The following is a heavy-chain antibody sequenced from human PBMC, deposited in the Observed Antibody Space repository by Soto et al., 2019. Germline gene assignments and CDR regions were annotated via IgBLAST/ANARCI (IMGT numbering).Heavy chain of an antibody. D-gene: IGHD3-10*01. V-gene: IGHV1-3*01. Sequence: QVQLVQSGAEVKKPGASVKVSCQASGYTFTTSTMHWVRQAPGQRLEWMGWINAGNGHTKYSQKFQGRVTITRDTAAGAAHMDLISVRSEDTAVFYCARGSGKTLKSYYLVPGYSAPAFDYWGQGTMVTVSS. CDR1: GYTFTTST. CDR3: ARGSGKTLKSYYLVPGYSAPAFDY. CDR2: INAGNGHT. J-gene: IGHJ4*02.